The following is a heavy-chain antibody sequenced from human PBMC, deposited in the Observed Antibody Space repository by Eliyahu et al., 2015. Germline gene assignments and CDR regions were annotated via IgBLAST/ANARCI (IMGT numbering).Heavy chain of an antibody. J-gene: IGHJ3*01. Sequence: QVQLVQPGAEVKRPGAXXKVSCXASGYTCTTXYXHXVRRAPGQGLEWMGWIDPNSGGTEYAQKFQGRVTLTRDTSITTAYMELRGLRSDDTAVYFCARARITLYEVINDAIDLWGQGTQVNVSS. CDR2: IDPNSGGT. CDR3: ARARITLYEVINDAIDL. D-gene: IGHD3-3*01. CDR1: GYTCTTXY. V-gene: IGHV1-2*02.